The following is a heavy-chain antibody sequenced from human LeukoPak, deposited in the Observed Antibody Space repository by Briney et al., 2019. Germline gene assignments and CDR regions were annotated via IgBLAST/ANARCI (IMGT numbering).Heavy chain of an antibody. Sequence: GGSLRLSCTASGFSFGDYAMSWVRQAPGKGLEWVGFIRSESYGETPESAASVKARFTISRDDSKSIAYLQMNGLKIADTAIYYCTRRDPTGAFDYWGQGTLVTASA. CDR1: GFSFGDYA. V-gene: IGHV3-49*04. CDR2: IRSESYGETP. J-gene: IGHJ4*02. D-gene: IGHD2-8*02. CDR3: TRRDPTGAFDY.